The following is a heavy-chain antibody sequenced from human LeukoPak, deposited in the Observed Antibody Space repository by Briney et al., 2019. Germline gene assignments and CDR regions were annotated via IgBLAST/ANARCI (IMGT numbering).Heavy chain of an antibody. J-gene: IGHJ3*02. V-gene: IGHV3-48*01. CDR1: GFTFSSYS. Sequence: GGSLRLSCTASGFTFSSYSMNWVRQAPGKGLEWVSYISSSSSTIYYADSVKGRFTISRDNAKNSLYLQMNSLRAEDTAVYYCARDSSGWDSFDIWGQGTMVTVSS. D-gene: IGHD6-19*01. CDR2: ISSSSSTI. CDR3: ARDSSGWDSFDI.